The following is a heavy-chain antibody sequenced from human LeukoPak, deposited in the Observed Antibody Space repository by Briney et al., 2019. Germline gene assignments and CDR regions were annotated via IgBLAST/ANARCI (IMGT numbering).Heavy chain of an antibody. Sequence: GGSLRLSCAASGFTFSSYGMHWVRQAPGKGREGVAFIRYDGSNKYYADSVKGRFTISRDNSKNTVSLQMNSLRAEDTAVYYCAREDGSGSYRWFDPWGQGALVTVSS. D-gene: IGHD3-10*01. J-gene: IGHJ5*02. CDR2: IRYDGSNK. CDR1: GFTFSSYG. V-gene: IGHV3-30*02. CDR3: AREDGSGSYRWFDP.